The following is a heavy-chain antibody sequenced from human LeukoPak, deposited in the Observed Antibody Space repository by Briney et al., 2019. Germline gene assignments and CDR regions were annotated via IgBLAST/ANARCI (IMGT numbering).Heavy chain of an antibody. CDR2: IYSGRSR. D-gene: IGHD5-24*01. J-gene: IGHJ6*02. CDR3: ASRDKGYYYGMDV. V-gene: IGHV3-66*01. CDR1: GFTVSSNY. Sequence: GGSLRLSCAASGFTVSSNYMSWVRQAPGKGLEWVSLIYSGRSRYYADSVKGCFTISRDNSKNTLYLQMNSLRAEDTAVYYCASRDKGYYYGMDVWGQGTTVTVSS.